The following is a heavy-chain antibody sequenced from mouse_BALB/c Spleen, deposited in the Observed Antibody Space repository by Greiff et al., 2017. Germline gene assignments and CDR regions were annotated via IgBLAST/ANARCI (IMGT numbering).Heavy chain of an antibody. J-gene: IGHJ3*01. D-gene: IGHD2-3*01. Sequence: QVQLQQPGAELVMPGASVKMSCKASGYTFTDYWMHWVKQRPGQGLEWIGAIDTSDSYTSYNQKFKDKATLTADKSSSTAYMQLSSLTSEDSAVYYCARIYDGYYAFAYWGQGTLVTVSA. V-gene: IGHV1-69*01. CDR3: ARIYDGYYAFAY. CDR1: GYTFTDYW. CDR2: IDTSDSYT.